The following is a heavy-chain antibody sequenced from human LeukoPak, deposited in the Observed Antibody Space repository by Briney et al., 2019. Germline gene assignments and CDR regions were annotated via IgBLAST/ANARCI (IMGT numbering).Heavy chain of an antibody. D-gene: IGHD3-10*01. CDR1: GYTFTGYY. V-gene: IGHV1-2*02. CDR3: AEGGITMVRGVIIVRGN. Sequence: ASVKVSCKASGYTFTGYYMHWVRQAPGQGLEWMGWINPNSGGTNYAQKFQGRVTMTRDTSISTAYMELSRLRSDETAVYYCAEGGITMVRGVIIVRGNWARGTLLTVS. CDR2: INPNSGGT. J-gene: IGHJ4*02.